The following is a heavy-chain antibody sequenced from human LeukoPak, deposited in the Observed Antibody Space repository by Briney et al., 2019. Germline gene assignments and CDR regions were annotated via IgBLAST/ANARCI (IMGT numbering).Heavy chain of an antibody. D-gene: IGHD4-17*01. Sequence: GASVKVSCKASGGTFSSYAISWVRQAPGQGLEWMGGIIPIFGTANYAQKFQGRVTITADESTSTAYTELSSLRSEDTAVYYCARELRGTVTTATWSFDPWGQGTLVTVSS. CDR2: IIPIFGTA. CDR1: GGTFSSYA. V-gene: IGHV1-69*13. J-gene: IGHJ5*02. CDR3: ARELRGTVTTATWSFDP.